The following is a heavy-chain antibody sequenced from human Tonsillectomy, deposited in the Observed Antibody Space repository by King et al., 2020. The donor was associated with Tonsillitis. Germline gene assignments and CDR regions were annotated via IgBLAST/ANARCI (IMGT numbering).Heavy chain of an antibody. CDR1: GFTFSSYW. CDR3: ARFYAPDALAI. V-gene: IGHV3-74*01. CDR2: INSDGSST. Sequence: EVQLVESGGGLVQPGGSLRLSCAASGFTFSSYWMHWVRQAPGKGLVWVSRINSDGSSTSYADSVKGRFTISRDNANNTLYLQINSLRADDTAVYYCARFYAPDALAIWGQGTVVTVSS. J-gene: IGHJ3*02. D-gene: IGHD2/OR15-2a*01.